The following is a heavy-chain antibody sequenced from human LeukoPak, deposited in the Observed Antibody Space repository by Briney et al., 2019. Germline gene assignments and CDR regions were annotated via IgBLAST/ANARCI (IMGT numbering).Heavy chain of an antibody. CDR3: AKDSLRFLEWLSYLDY. J-gene: IGHJ4*02. D-gene: IGHD3-3*01. CDR2: ISNNGGYT. V-gene: IGHV3-23*01. CDR1: GFTFSSSA. Sequence: GGSLRLSCAASGFTFSSSAMSWVRQAPGKGLEWVSAISNNGGYTYYADSVKGRFTISRDNSKNTLYLQMNSLRAEDTAVYYCAKDSLRFLEWLSYLDYWGQGTLVTVSS.